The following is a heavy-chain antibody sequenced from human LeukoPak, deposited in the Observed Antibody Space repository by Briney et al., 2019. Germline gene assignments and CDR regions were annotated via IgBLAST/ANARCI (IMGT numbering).Heavy chain of an antibody. D-gene: IGHD3-22*01. V-gene: IGHV4-39*01. CDR3: ARQGLVYYDSSGHVDY. CDR1: GGSIRSSYYY. J-gene: IGHJ4*02. CDR2: IYDSGST. Sequence: PSETLSLTCTVSGGSIRSSYYYWGWIRQPPGKGLEWIGSIYDSGSTYYNPSLKSRVTISVDTSKNQFSLKLNSVTAADTAVYYCARQGLVYYDSSGHVDYWGQGTLVTVSS.